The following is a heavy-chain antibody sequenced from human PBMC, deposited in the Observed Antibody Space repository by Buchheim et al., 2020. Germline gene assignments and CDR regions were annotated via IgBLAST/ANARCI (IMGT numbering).Heavy chain of an antibody. Sequence: EVQLVESGGGLVQPGGSLRLSCAASGFTFSSYWMSWVRQAPRKGLEWVANIKQDGSEKYYVDSVKGRFTISRDNAKNSLYLQMNSLRAEDTAVYYCARARIQLWLRHLRGEQYYFDYWGQGTL. CDR1: GFTFSSYW. D-gene: IGHD5-18*01. J-gene: IGHJ4*02. CDR3: ARARIQLWLRHLRGEQYYFDY. CDR2: IKQDGSEK. V-gene: IGHV3-7*01.